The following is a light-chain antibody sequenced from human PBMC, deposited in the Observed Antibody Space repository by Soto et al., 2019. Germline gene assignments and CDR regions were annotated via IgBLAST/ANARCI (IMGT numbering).Light chain of an antibody. CDR1: SRSLGYYHF. CDR3: SSHTRGSTRV. J-gene: IGLJ1*01. Sequence: QSALTQPASVSGSPGQSITISCTGASRSLGYYHFFSFSHHPPVKAPKLMIYAVTKRPSGVSNRFSGSKSGNTASLTISGLQAEDEADYYCSSHTRGSTRVFGTGTKVTVL. CDR2: AVT. V-gene: IGLV2-14*01.